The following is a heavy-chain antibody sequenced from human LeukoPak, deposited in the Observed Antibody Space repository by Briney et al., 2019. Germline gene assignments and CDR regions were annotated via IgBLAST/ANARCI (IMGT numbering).Heavy chain of an antibody. J-gene: IGHJ4*02. V-gene: IGHV3-15*01. CDR2: IKSKTDGGTT. D-gene: IGHD3-9*01. CDR3: TTEVLRYFDWLLGPSLTPYYVDY. Sequence: SGGSLRLSCAASGFTFSNAWMSWVRQAPGKGLEWVGRIKSKTDGGTTDYAAPVKGRFTISRDDSKNTLYLQMNSLKTEDTAVYYCTTEVLRYFDWLLGPSLTPYYVDYWGQGTLVTVSS. CDR1: GFTFSNAW.